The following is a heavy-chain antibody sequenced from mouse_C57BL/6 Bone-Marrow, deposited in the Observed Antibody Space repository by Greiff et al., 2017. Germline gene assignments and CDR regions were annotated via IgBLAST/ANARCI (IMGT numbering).Heavy chain of an antibody. CDR2: IYPRDGST. CDR3: ARHGSSYSYYFDY. D-gene: IGHD1-1*01. CDR1: GYTFTSYE. J-gene: IGHJ2*01. V-gene: IGHV1-85*01. Sequence: VQLQQSGPELVKPGASVKLSCKASGYTFTSYEINWVKQRPGQGLEWIGWIYPRDGSTKYNEKFKGKATLTVDTSSSTAYMELHSLTSEDSAVYFCARHGSSYSYYFDYWGQGTTLTVSS.